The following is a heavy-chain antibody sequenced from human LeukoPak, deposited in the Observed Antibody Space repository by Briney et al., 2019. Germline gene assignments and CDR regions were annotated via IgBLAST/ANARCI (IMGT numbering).Heavy chain of an antibody. CDR2: IYTSGST. CDR3: AREVVAAAGTVDY. CDR1: GGSISSGNYY. D-gene: IGHD6-13*01. V-gene: IGHV4-61*02. J-gene: IGHJ4*02. Sequence: SQTLSLTCTVSGGSISSGNYYWSWIRQPAGKGLEWIGRIYTSGSTNYNPSLKSRVTISVDTSKNQFSLKLTSVTAADTAVYYCAREVVAAAGTVDYWGQGTLVTVSS.